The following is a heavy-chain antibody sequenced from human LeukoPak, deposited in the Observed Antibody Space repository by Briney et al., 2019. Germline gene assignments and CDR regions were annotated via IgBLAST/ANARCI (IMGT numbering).Heavy chain of an antibody. CDR1: GYSFTSYW. D-gene: IGHD6-13*01. CDR2: IYPGDSDT. Sequence: GESLKLSCKGSGYSFTSYWIGWVRQMPGKGLEWMGIIYPGDSDTRYSPSFQGQVTISADKSISTAYLQWSSLKASDTAMYYCARHNSDPHGSSWNYYFDYWGQGTLVTVSS. J-gene: IGHJ4*02. CDR3: ARHNSDPHGSSWNYYFDY. V-gene: IGHV5-51*01.